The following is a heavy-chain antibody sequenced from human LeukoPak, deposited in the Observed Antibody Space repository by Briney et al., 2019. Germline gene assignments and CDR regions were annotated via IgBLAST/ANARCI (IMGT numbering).Heavy chain of an antibody. J-gene: IGHJ4*02. D-gene: IGHD3-3*01. CDR2: IYYSGST. Sequence: PSETLSLTCTVSGGSISSGGYSWSWIRQHPGKGLEWIGYIYYSGSTYYNPSLKSRVTISVDTSKNQFSLKLSSVTAADTAVYYCAREGVLGMVDYWGQGTLVTVSS. CDR1: GGSISSGGYS. V-gene: IGHV4-31*03. CDR3: AREGVLGMVDY.